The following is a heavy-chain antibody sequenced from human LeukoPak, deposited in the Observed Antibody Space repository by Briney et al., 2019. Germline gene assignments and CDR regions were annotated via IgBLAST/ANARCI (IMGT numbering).Heavy chain of an antibody. J-gene: IGHJ4*02. Sequence: PSETLSLTCTVSGGSISSSSYYWGWIRQPPGKGLEWIGSIYYSGSTYYNPSLKSRVTISVDTSKNQFSLKLSSVTAAATAVYYCARPVGATGGYFDYWGQGTLVTVSS. CDR2: IYYSGST. CDR1: GGSISSSSYY. V-gene: IGHV4-39*01. CDR3: ARPVGATGGYFDY. D-gene: IGHD1-26*01.